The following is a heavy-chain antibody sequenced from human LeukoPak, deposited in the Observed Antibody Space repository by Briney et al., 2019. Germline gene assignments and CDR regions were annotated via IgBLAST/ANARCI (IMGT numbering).Heavy chain of an antibody. V-gene: IGHV4-30-4*08. CDR1: GGSISSGDYY. CDR3: ARDSITIFGVPGGWFDP. J-gene: IGHJ5*02. D-gene: IGHD3-3*01. Sequence: SQTLSLTCTVSGGSISSGDYYWSWTRQPPGKGLEWIAYIYYSGSTYYNPSLKSRVTISVDTSKNQFSLKLSSVTAADTAVYYCARDSITIFGVPGGWFDPWGQGTLVTVSS. CDR2: IYYSGST.